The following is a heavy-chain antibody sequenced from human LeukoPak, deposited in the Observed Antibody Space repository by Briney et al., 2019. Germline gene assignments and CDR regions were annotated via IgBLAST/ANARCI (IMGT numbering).Heavy chain of an antibody. CDR1: GFTFSSYA. D-gene: IGHD6-13*01. CDR2: ISGSGGSR. CDR3: ARDGKAAAGIDY. J-gene: IGHJ4*02. V-gene: IGHV3-23*01. Sequence: GGSLRLSCAASGFTFSSYAMSWVRQAPGKGLEWVSAISGSGGSRYSADSVKGRFTISRDNSKNTLYLQMNSLRAEDTAVYYCARDGKAAAGIDYWGQGTLVTVSS.